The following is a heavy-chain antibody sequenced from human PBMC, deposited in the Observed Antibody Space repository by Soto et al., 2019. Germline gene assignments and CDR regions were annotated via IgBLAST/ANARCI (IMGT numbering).Heavy chain of an antibody. V-gene: IGHV1-18*01. Sequence: QVQLVQSGAEVKNPGASVKVSCKASGYTFTRYGIGWARQAPGQGLEWMGWINTYNGNTNDAQNGTGTVALSKDTSTSTAYMEMRSLRSNDKAIYYCALVDVYVTPSPQDVWGQGTTVIVSS. D-gene: IGHD3-16*01. J-gene: IGHJ6*02. CDR2: INTYNGNT. CDR3: ALVDVYVTPSPQDV. CDR1: GYTFTRYG.